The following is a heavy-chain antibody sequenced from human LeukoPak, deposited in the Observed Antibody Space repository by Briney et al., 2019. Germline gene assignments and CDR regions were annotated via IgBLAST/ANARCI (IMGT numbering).Heavy chain of an antibody. CDR2: IYPGDSDS. D-gene: IGHD3-16*02. CDR3: ARQSSALYYYGMDV. J-gene: IGHJ6*02. Sequence: GESLQISCQGSGYSFTSYWIGWVRPMPGKGLEWMGIIYPGDSDSRYSPSFQGQVTISADKSISTAYLQWSSLKASDTAMYYCARQSSALYYYGMDVWGQGTTVTVSS. V-gene: IGHV5-51*01. CDR1: GYSFTSYW.